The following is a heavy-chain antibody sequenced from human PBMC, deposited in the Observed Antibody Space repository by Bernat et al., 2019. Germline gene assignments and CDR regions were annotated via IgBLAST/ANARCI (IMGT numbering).Heavy chain of an antibody. CDR2: ISYDGSNK. Sequence: QVQLVESGGDVVQPGRSLRLSCAASGFTFSSYGMHWVRQAPGKGLEWVAVISYDGSNKYYADSVNGRFTISRDNSKNTLYLQMNSLRAEDTAVYYCARSDSSGYYATTDFDYWGQGTLVTVSS. J-gene: IGHJ4*02. CDR3: ARSDSSGYYATTDFDY. CDR1: GFTFSSYG. D-gene: IGHD3-22*01. V-gene: IGHV3-30*03.